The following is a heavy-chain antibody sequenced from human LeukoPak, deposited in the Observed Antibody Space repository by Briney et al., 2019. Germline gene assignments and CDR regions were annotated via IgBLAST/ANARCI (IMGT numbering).Heavy chain of an antibody. Sequence: GGSLRLSCAASGFTFSSYWMHWVRQAPGKGLVWVSRINGDGSGPIYADSVKGRFTISRDNARNTLYLQMNSLKAGDTAVYYCARDGSLPDYWGQGTLVTVSS. CDR3: ARDGSLPDY. D-gene: IGHD2-15*01. CDR2: INGDGSGP. V-gene: IGHV3-74*01. J-gene: IGHJ4*02. CDR1: GFTFSSYW.